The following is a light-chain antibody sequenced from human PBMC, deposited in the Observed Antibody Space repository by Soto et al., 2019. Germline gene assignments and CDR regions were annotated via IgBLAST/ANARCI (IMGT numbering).Light chain of an antibody. V-gene: IGLV2-14*03. CDR1: SSDVGGYNY. Sequence: QSALTQPASVSGSHGQSITISCTGTSSDVGGYNYVSWYQHHPGKAPKLMIYDVSNRPSGVSNRFSGSKSGNTASLTISGLQPEDEADYYCCSYTTSNTRQIVFGTGTKLTV. CDR3: CSYTTSNTRQIV. CDR2: DVS. J-gene: IGLJ1*01.